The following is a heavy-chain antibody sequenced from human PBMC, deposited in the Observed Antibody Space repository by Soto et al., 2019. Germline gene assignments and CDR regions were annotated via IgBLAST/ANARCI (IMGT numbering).Heavy chain of an antibody. Sequence: VGSLRLSCAASGFTFRTYDMSWVRQAPGKGLEWVSGISGTDGSTSYIDSVKGRFTISRDDSENTLYLQMNSLRAEDTAVYYCAKRACSTASCSYFDYWGQGTLVTVSS. CDR2: ISGTDGST. CDR3: AKRACSTASCSYFDY. V-gene: IGHV3-23*01. J-gene: IGHJ4*02. D-gene: IGHD2-2*01. CDR1: GFTFRTYD.